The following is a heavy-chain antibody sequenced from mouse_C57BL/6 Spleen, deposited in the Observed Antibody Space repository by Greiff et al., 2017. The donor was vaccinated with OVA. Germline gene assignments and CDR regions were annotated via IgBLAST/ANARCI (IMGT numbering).Heavy chain of an antibody. CDR3: TTPYYSNHLFAY. D-gene: IGHD2-5*01. CDR1: GFNIKDDY. CDR2: IDPENGDT. J-gene: IGHJ3*01. Sequence: EVQLQQSGAELVRPGASVKLSCTASGFNIKDDYMHWVKQRPEQGLEWIGWIDPENGDTEYASKFQGKATITADTSSNPAYLQLSSLTSEDTAVYYCTTPYYSNHLFAYWGQGTLVTVSA. V-gene: IGHV14-4*01.